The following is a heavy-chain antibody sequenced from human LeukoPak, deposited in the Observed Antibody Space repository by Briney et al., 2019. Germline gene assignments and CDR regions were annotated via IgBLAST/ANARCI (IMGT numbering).Heavy chain of an antibody. D-gene: IGHD3-22*01. CDR1: GGSISSYY. CDR3: ATLTYYYDSSGYYRPINWFDP. CDR2: INHSGST. V-gene: IGHV4-34*01. J-gene: IGHJ5*02. Sequence: PSETLSLTCTVSGGSISSYYWSWIRQPPGKGLEWIGEINHSGSTNYNPSLKSRVTISVDTSKNQFSLKLSSVTAADTAVYYCATLTYYYDSSGYYRPINWFDPWGQGTLVTVSS.